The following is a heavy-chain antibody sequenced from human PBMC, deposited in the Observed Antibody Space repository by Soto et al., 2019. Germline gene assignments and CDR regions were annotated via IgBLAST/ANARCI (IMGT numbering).Heavy chain of an antibody. CDR1: GFTFSSYG. J-gene: IGHJ6*03. D-gene: IGHD6-6*01. CDR2: ISYDGSNK. V-gene: IGHV3-30*18. CDR3: AKAGDSSSTGGSYYYYYMDV. Sequence: GGSLRLSCAASGFTFSSYGMHWVRQAPGKGLEWVAVISYDGSNKYYADSVKGRFTISRDNSKNTLYLQMNSLRAEDTAVYYCAKAGDSSSTGGSYYYYYMDVWGKGTTVTVSS.